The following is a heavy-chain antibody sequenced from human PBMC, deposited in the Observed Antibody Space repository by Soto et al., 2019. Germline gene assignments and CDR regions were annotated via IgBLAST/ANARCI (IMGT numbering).Heavy chain of an antibody. CDR2: LSSRSDYI. CDR1: GFTFGIYT. D-gene: IGHD6-13*01. J-gene: IGHJ6*02. CDR3: ARDQRNSWYGTDYYSMAV. V-gene: IGHV3-21*04. Sequence: GGSLRLSCAASGFTFGIYTMNWVRQAPGKGLEWVSSLSSRSDYIYYTDSVTGRFTISRDNAENSLYLQMSSLGAEDTDGYYSARDQRNSWYGTDYYSMAVWGQGTTVTVSS.